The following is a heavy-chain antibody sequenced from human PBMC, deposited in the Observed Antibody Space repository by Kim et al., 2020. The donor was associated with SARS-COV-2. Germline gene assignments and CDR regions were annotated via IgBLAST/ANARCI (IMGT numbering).Heavy chain of an antibody. Sequence: SETLSLTCTVSGGSIRTYYWSWIRQPPGKRLEWIGYIYYIGRTIYNPSLKSRVTISVDTSKNQFSLNLSSLTAADTAVYYCARARASTSGDPYNWFDSWG. CDR1: GGSIRTYY. J-gene: IGHJ5*01. D-gene: IGHD2-21*01. V-gene: IGHV4-59*01. CDR3: ARARASTSGDPYNWFDS. CDR2: IYYIGRT.